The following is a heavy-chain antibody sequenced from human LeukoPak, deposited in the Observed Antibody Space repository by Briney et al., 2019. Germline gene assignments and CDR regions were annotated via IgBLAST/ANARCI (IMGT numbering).Heavy chain of an antibody. D-gene: IGHD3-3*01. CDR1: GFTFSSYG. CDR3: ARGSAYYDFWSGYRFYFQH. V-gene: IGHV3-30*02. J-gene: IGHJ1*01. CDR2: IRYDGSNK. Sequence: GGSLRLSCAASGFTFSSYGMHWVRQAPGKGLEWVAFIRYDGSNKYYADSVKGRFTISRDNSKNTLYLQMNSLRAEDTAVYYCARGSAYYDFWSGYRFYFQHWGQGTLVTVSS.